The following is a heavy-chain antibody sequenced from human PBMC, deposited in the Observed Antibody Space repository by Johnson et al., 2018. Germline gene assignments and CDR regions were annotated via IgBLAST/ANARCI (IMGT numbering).Heavy chain of an antibody. Sequence: VQLVQSGGGLVQPGRSLRLSCAASGFTFDDYAMHWVRQAPGKGLEWVSGITWNSGSIYYADSGKGRFTISRDNAKNSLYLQMNSLSAEDTAGYYRARGAYSGYDSPIYGMDVWGQGTTVTVSS. CDR3: ARGAYSGYDSPIYGMDV. D-gene: IGHD5-12*01. CDR1: GFTFDDYA. V-gene: IGHV3-9*01. CDR2: ITWNSGSI. J-gene: IGHJ6*02.